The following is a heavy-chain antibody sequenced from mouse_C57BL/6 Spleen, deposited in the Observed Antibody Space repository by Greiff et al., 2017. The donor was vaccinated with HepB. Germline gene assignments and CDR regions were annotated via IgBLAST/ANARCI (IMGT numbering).Heavy chain of an antibody. CDR1: GYTFTSYW. D-gene: IGHD2-4*01. Sequence: VQLQQPGAELVKPGASVKLSCKASGYTFTSYWMHWVKQRPGQGLEWIGMIDPNSGSTNYNEKFKSKATLTVDKSSSTAYMQLSSLTSEDSAVYYCARRGDYDYDVYAMDYWGQGTSVTVSS. CDR2: IDPNSGST. V-gene: IGHV1-64*01. J-gene: IGHJ4*01. CDR3: ARRGDYDYDVYAMDY.